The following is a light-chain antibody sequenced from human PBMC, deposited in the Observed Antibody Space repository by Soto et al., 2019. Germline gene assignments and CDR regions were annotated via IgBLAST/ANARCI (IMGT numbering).Light chain of an antibody. CDR3: SSFTSSGTL. Sequence: QSALTQPATVSGSPGQPITISCTGTSSDVGGYDYVSWYQQHPGKVPKLIIYEVSNRASGVSNRFSASKSANTASLTISGLQPEDEADYYCSSFTSSGTLFGGGTKLTVL. J-gene: IGLJ3*02. V-gene: IGLV2-14*01. CDR1: SSDVGGYDY. CDR2: EVS.